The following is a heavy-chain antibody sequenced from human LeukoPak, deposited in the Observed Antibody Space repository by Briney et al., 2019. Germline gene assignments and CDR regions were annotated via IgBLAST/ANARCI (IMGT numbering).Heavy chain of an antibody. Sequence: GASVKVSCKASGYTFTGYCIHWVRQAPGQGLEWMGYINPNTGGTNYAQKFQGRVTVTRDTSISTAYMDLSRLRSDDTAVYYCARGDGAWYYDSWGQGTQVTVSS. CDR3: ARGDGAWYYDS. J-gene: IGHJ5*01. CDR1: GYTFTGYC. CDR2: INPNTGGT. D-gene: IGHD6-19*01. V-gene: IGHV1-2*02.